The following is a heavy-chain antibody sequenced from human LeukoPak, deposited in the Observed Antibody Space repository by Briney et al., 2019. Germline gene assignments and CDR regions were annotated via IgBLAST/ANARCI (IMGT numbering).Heavy chain of an antibody. CDR2: IYSGGST. V-gene: IGHV3-53*01. CDR3: ASGFFDY. CDR1: GFTVSSNY. D-gene: IGHD3-10*01. Sequence: SCKASGFTVSSNYMSWVRQAPGKGLEWVSVIYSGGSTYYADSVKGRFTISRDNSKNTLYLQMNSLRAEDTAVYYCASGFFDYWGQGTLVTVSS. J-gene: IGHJ4*02.